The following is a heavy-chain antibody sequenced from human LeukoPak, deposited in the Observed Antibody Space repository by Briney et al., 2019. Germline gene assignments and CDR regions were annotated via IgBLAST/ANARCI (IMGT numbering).Heavy chain of an antibody. CDR1: GFTFSNYW. Sequence: GGSLRLSCAASGFTFSNYWMSWVRQAPGKGLEWVAFIRLDGSNKYYADSVRGRFTISRDNSKNTLYLQMNSLRAEDTALYYCAKPHFDYGGQGTLVTVSS. J-gene: IGHJ4*02. CDR3: AKPHFDY. CDR2: IRLDGSNK. V-gene: IGHV3-30*02.